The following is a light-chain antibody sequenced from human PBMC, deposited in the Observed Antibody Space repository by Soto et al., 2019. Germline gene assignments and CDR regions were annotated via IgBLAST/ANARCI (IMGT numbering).Light chain of an antibody. CDR3: SSYTGSNTWV. CDR1: SSNVGGYNY. J-gene: IGLJ3*02. V-gene: IGLV2-14*01. Sequence: QSALTQPASLSGAPGQSITISCTGTSSNVGGYNYVSWYQQYPGKAPKLIIYEVSDRPSGVSNRFSGSKSDNTTSLTISGLQSEDEAEYYCSSYTGSNTWVFGGGTKLTVL. CDR2: EVS.